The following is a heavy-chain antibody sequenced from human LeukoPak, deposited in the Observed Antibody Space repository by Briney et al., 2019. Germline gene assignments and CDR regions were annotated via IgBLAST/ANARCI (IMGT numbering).Heavy chain of an antibody. CDR1: GFTFSSYA. V-gene: IGHV3-23*01. Sequence: GGPLRLSCAASGFTFSSYAMSWVRQAPGKGREWVSAISGIGGSTYYADSVKGRFTISRDNSKNTLYLQMNSLGAEDTAVYYCAKDTRLGYCSGGSCYGYFDYWGQGTLVTVSS. CDR2: ISGIGGST. D-gene: IGHD2-15*01. CDR3: AKDTRLGYCSGGSCYGYFDY. J-gene: IGHJ4*02.